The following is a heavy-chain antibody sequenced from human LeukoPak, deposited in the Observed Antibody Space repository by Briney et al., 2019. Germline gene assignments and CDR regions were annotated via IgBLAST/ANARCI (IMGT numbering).Heavy chain of an antibody. V-gene: IGHV3-23*01. CDR2: ISGSGGST. CDR3: AKDREIVATIYIDY. Sequence: GGSLRLSCAASGFSFPSYAMSWVRQAPGKGLEWVSAISGSGGSTYYADSVKGRFTISRDNSKNTLYLQMNSLRAEDTAVYYCAKDREIVATIYIDYWGQGTLVTVSS. CDR1: GFSFPSYA. J-gene: IGHJ4*02. D-gene: IGHD5-12*01.